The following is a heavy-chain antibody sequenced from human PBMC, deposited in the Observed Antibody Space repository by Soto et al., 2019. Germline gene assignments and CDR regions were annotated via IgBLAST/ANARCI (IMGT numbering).Heavy chain of an antibody. V-gene: IGHV4-30-4*01. Sequence: SETLSLTCTVSGGSISSGDYYRSWIRQPPGKGLEWIGNIYYSGSTYSNPSLKSRVTISVDTSKNQFSLKLSSVTAADTAVYYCASATYVDFWSGSPAFDIWGQGTMVTVSS. CDR1: GGSISSGDYY. CDR3: ASATYVDFWSGSPAFDI. J-gene: IGHJ3*02. D-gene: IGHD3-3*01. CDR2: IYYSGST.